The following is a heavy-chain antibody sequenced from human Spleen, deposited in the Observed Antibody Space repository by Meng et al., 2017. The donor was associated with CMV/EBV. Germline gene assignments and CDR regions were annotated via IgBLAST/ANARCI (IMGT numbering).Heavy chain of an antibody. J-gene: IGHJ4*02. CDR3: ARELVVIGDAGPFDN. V-gene: IGHV3-30*02. D-gene: IGHD2-21*01. Sequence: GESLKISCAASGFTFRNYDMHWVRQAPGKGLEWVAFIRDDGTNEYFAESVKGRFTVSRDNSKNTLYLQMNSLRAEDTAVYFCARELVVIGDAGPFDNWGQGTLVTVSS. CDR1: GFTFRNYD. CDR2: IRDDGTNE.